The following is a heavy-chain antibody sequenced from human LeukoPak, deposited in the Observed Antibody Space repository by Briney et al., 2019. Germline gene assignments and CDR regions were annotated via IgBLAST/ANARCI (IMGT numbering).Heavy chain of an antibody. J-gene: IGHJ3*02. D-gene: IGHD3-3*01. CDR1: GFTFSSYG. CDR2: IRYDGSNK. CDR3: AGYDSAIDAFDI. V-gene: IGHV3-30*02. Sequence: GGSLRLSCAASGFTFSSYGMHWVRQAPGKGLEWVAFIRYDGSNKYYADSVKGRFTISRDNSKNTLYLQMNSLRAEDTAVYYSAGYDSAIDAFDIWGQGTMVTVSS.